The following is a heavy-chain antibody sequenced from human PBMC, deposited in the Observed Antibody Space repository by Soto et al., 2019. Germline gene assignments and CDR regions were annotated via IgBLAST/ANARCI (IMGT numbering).Heavy chain of an antibody. V-gene: IGHV4-30-4*01. CDR3: ARDLDGLHDDTSGPFPRPG. D-gene: IGHD3-22*01. Sequence: PSETLSLTCTVSAGSISSADYYWSWIRQAPGRGLEWIGYIHSSGSIYYNPSLKSRATMSIDAAGNQFSLKVSSVTVADTAVYYCARDLDGLHDDTSGPFPRPGWGQGTLVTVSS. J-gene: IGHJ1*01. CDR2: IHSSGSI. CDR1: AGSISSADYY.